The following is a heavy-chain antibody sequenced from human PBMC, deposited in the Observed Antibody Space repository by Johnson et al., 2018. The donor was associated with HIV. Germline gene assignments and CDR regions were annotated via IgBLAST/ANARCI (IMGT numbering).Heavy chain of an antibody. CDR2: ISYDGSNK. Sequence: QMLLVESGGGVVQPGRSLRLSCAASGFTFSSYGMHWVRQAPGKGLEWLAVISYDGSNKYYADSVRGRFTISRENSKNTLYLQMNSLRAEDTAVYYCAKGGAVAGTRDAFDIWGQGTMVTVSS. J-gene: IGHJ3*02. CDR1: GFTFSSYG. D-gene: IGHD6-19*01. V-gene: IGHV3-30*18. CDR3: AKGGAVAGTRDAFDI.